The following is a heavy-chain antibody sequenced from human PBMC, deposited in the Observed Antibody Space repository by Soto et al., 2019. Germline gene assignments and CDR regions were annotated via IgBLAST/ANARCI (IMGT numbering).Heavy chain of an antibody. CDR2: IYDGGST. CDR3: ARDAYYYGSGSSYYYGMDV. D-gene: IGHD3-10*01. V-gene: IGHV4-59*01. CDR1: GGSFSTYY. J-gene: IGHJ6*02. Sequence: QVQLQESGPGLVKPSETLSLTCTVSGGSFSTYYWNWIRQPPGKGLERIGYIYDGGSTNYNPSVKSRVTISVDTSKNQFSLKLSSVTAADTVVYYCARDAYYYGSGSSYYYGMDVWGQGTTVTVSS.